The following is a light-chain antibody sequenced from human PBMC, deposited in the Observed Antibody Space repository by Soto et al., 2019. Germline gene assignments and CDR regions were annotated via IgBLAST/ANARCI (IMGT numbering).Light chain of an antibody. CDR2: EGS. V-gene: IGLV2-23*03. Sequence: QSALTQPASVSGSPGQSITISCTGTSSDVGSYNLVSWYQKHPGKDPKLMIYEGSKRPSGVSNRFSGSKSGNTASLTISGLQAEDEADYYCCSFAGSSTFVVFGGGTKVTVL. CDR3: CSFAGSSTFVV. J-gene: IGLJ2*01. CDR1: SSDVGSYNL.